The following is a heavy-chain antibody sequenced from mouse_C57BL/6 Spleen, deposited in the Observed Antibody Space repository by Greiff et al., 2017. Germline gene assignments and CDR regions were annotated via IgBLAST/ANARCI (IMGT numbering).Heavy chain of an antibody. Sequence: QVQLKESGPGLVQPSQSLSITCTVSGFSLTSYGVHWVRQSPGKGLEWLGVIWSGGSTDYNAAFISRLSISKDNSKSQVFFKMNSLQADDTAIYYCARPLITTVVATRAMDYWGQGTSVTVSS. CDR1: GFSLTSYG. CDR2: IWSGGST. J-gene: IGHJ4*01. V-gene: IGHV2-2*01. D-gene: IGHD1-1*01. CDR3: ARPLITTVVATRAMDY.